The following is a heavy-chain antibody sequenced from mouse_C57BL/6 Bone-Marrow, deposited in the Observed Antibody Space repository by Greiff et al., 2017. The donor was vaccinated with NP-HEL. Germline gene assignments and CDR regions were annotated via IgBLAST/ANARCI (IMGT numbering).Heavy chain of an antibody. CDR2: IYPRDGST. CDR3: AVSILYYYGSSPYYFDY. V-gene: IGHV1-78*01. J-gene: IGHJ2*01. D-gene: IGHD1-1*01. CDR1: GYTFTDHT. Sequence: QVQLQQSDAELVKPGASVKISCKVSGYTFTDHTIHWMKQRPEQGLEWIGYIYPRDGSTKYNEKFKGKATLTADKSSSTAYMQLNSLTSEDSAVYFCAVSILYYYGSSPYYFDYWGQGTTITVSS.